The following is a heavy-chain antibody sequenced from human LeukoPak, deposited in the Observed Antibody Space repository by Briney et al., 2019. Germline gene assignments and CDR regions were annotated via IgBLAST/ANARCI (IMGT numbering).Heavy chain of an antibody. CDR3: ARGGYYYDSSGYYSFDY. CDR1: GFTFSSYA. J-gene: IGHJ4*02. D-gene: IGHD3-22*01. CDR2: ISYDGSNK. Sequence: GGSLRLSCAASGFTFSSYAMHWVRQAPGKGLEWVAVISYDGSNKYYADSVKGRFTISRDNSKNTLYLQMNSLRAEDTAVYYCARGGYYYDSSGYYSFDYWGQGTLVTVSS. V-gene: IGHV3-30-3*01.